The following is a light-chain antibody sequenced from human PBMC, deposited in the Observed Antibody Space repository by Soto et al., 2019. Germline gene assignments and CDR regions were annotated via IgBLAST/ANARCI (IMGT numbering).Light chain of an antibody. CDR1: QSVSSSY. CDR2: GAS. CDR3: QQTGT. J-gene: IGKJ1*01. Sequence: VLTHSPGTLSISPGERATLSCRASQSVSSSYLAWYQQKPGQAPRLLIYGASSRATGIPDRFSGSGSGTDFTLTISRLEPEDFAVYYCQQTGTFGQGTKVDIK. V-gene: IGKV3-20*01.